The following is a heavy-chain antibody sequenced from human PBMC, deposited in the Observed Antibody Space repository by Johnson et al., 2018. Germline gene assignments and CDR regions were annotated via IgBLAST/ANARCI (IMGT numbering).Heavy chain of an antibody. D-gene: IGHD2-21*02. CDR2: IRQDGGEK. Sequence: VQLVESGGGLVQPGGSLRLSCVASGFTFSSYWMTWVRQAPGKGLEWVANIRQDGGEKYYLDSVKGRFTISSDNAKKALYLQMTSLRDEDTAVYYCARGVHCGGDCYSWGAFDIWGQGTMVTVSS. CDR3: ARGVHCGGDCYSWGAFDI. J-gene: IGHJ3*02. CDR1: GFTFSSYW. V-gene: IGHV3-7*01.